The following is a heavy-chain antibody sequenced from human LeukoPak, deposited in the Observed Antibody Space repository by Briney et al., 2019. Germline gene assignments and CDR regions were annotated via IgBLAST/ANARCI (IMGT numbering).Heavy chain of an antibody. CDR2: ISSSGSTI. D-gene: IGHD1-26*01. V-gene: IGHV3-11*04. Sequence: PGGSLRLSCAASGFTFSDYYMSWIRQAPGKGLEWVSYISSSGSTIYYADSVKGRFTISRDNAKNSLYLQMNSLRAEDTAVYYCARVITGVGATTFDYYYYMDVWGKGTTVTVSS. CDR3: ARVITGVGATTFDYYYYMDV. J-gene: IGHJ6*03. CDR1: GFTFSDYY.